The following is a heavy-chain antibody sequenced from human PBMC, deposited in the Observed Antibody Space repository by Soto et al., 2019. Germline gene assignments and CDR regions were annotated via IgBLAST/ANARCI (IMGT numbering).Heavy chain of an antibody. CDR1: GFTFRSFT. D-gene: IGHD6-13*01. V-gene: IGHV3-21*01. Sequence: GVLRLSCAASGFTFRSFTMNWVRQAPGKGLEWVSTISSNSAYIYYTDALRSRFTISRDNAKNSLHLQMNSLRAEDTAVYYCTRDASRDSSARGWFDPWGPGTLVTVSS. J-gene: IGHJ5*02. CDR2: ISSNSAYI. CDR3: TRDASRDSSARGWFDP.